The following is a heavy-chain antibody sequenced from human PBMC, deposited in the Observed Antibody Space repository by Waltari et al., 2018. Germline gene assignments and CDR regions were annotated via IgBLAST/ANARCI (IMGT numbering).Heavy chain of an antibody. Sequence: EVQLVESGGGLVQPGGSLRLSCAASGFTLSSYSMNWVRQAPGKGLEWVSYISSSSSTIYYADSVKGRFTISRDNAKNSLYLQMNSLRAEDTAVYYCARDSSSRLRWAFDIWGQGTMVTVSS. CDR3: ARDSSSRLRWAFDI. V-gene: IGHV3-48*04. J-gene: IGHJ3*02. D-gene: IGHD6-6*01. CDR1: GFTLSSYS. CDR2: ISSSSSTI.